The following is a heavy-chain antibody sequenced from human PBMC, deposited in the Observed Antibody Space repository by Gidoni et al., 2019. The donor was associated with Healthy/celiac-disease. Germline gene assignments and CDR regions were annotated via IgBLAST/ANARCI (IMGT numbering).Heavy chain of an antibody. V-gene: IGHV3-33*01. Sequence: QVQLVESGGCVGQPGRSLRLSCAASGVTFRRCGMHWVRPAPGTGLEWVAVIWYDGSNKYYADSVKGRFTISRDNSKNTLYLQMNSLRAEDTAVYYCARDRQEYSSSYNWFDPWGQGTLVTVSS. CDR2: IWYDGSNK. CDR3: ARDRQEYSSSYNWFDP. J-gene: IGHJ5*02. D-gene: IGHD6-6*01. CDR1: GVTFRRCG.